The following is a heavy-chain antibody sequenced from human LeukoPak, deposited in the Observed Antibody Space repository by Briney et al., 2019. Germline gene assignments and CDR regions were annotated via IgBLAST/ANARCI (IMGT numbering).Heavy chain of an antibody. CDR2: ISNSGGST. J-gene: IGHJ5*02. CDR3: TIPPTNIVIIAAAGFDP. D-gene: IGHD2/OR15-2a*01. CDR1: GFTFSSYA. Sequence: PGGSLRLSCAASGFTFSSYAMSWLRQVPGKGLEWVSSISNSGGSTYYADSVKGRFTISRDNSKHPLYLQMDSLRAEDTAVYYCTIPPTNIVIIAAAGFDPWGQGTLVTVSS. V-gene: IGHV3-23*01.